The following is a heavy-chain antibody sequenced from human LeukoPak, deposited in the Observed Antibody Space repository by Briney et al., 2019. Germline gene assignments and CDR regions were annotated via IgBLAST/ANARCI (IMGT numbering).Heavy chain of an antibody. D-gene: IGHD3-3*01. CDR1: GYTFTMYY. CDR3: AGGKRGGLNGSLGCLFASYYTYYYMDV. J-gene: IGHJ6*03. V-gene: IGHV1-46*01. CDR2: INPSDGAT. Sequence: ASVKVSCKASGYTFTMYYIHWVRQAPGQGLEWMGMINPSDGATTYAQRFQGRVTMTRDMSTTTVYMDLRSLRSEDTAVYFCAGGKRGGLNGSLGCLFASYYTYYYMDVWGRGTTVTVSS.